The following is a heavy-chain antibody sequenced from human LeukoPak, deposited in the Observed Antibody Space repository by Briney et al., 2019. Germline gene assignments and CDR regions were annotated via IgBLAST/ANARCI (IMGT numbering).Heavy chain of an antibody. CDR3: AGSIPLPYCGGDCYGDAFDI. Sequence: GGSLRLSCAASGFTVSSNYMSWVRQAPGKGLEWVSVIYSGGSTYYADSVKGRFTISRDNSKNTLYLQMNSLRAEDTAVYYCAGSIPLPYCGGDCYGDAFDIRGQGTMVTVSS. CDR1: GFTVSSNY. CDR2: IYSGGST. D-gene: IGHD2-21*01. J-gene: IGHJ3*02. V-gene: IGHV3-53*01.